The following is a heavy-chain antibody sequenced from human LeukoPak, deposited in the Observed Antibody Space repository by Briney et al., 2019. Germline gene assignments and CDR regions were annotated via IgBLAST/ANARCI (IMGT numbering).Heavy chain of an antibody. CDR2: ISGSGRGT. Sequence: PGGSLRLSCAASGLTFPRYAFAWVRQAPGRGLQWVSGISGSGRGTFYSDSVKGRFTISRDNSKNTHYLQMSSLTAEDTAVYYCAKWGDSWTGLNDWYFELWGRGTLVTVSS. CDR3: AKWGDSWTGLNDWYFEL. V-gene: IGHV3-23*01. D-gene: IGHD3/OR15-3a*01. CDR1: GLTFPRYA. J-gene: IGHJ2*01.